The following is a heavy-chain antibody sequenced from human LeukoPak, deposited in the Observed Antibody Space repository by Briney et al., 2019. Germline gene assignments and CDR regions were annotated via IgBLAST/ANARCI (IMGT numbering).Heavy chain of an antibody. Sequence: ASVKVSCKASGYTFTGYYMHGVGQAGGQGREGMGRINPNSGGTNYTQNFPGTVTITMDTSISTAYMELSRLRSDHTAVYFCARDVGLWLLNRGDWGQGTLVTVSS. D-gene: IGHD5-24*01. J-gene: IGHJ4*02. CDR1: GYTFTGYY. CDR2: INPNSGGT. V-gene: IGHV1-2*06. CDR3: ARDVGLWLLNRGD.